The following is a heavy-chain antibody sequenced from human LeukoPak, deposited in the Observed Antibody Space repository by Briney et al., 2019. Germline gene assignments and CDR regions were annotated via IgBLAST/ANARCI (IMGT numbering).Heavy chain of an antibody. CDR3: ARHVYRVWNDYDFWSGYPLDYYYGMDV. D-gene: IGHD3-3*01. CDR1: GYTFTSYY. Sequence: RGASVKVSCKASGYTFTSYYMHWVRQAPGQGLEWMGIINPSGGSTSYAQKFQGRVTMTRDTSTSTVHMELSSLRSEDTAVYYCARHVYRVWNDYDFWSGYPLDYYYGMDVWGQGTTVAVSS. J-gene: IGHJ6*02. CDR2: INPSGGST. V-gene: IGHV1-46*01.